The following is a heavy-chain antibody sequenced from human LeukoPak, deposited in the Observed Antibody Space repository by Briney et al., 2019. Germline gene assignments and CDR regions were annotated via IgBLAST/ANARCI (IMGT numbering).Heavy chain of an antibody. J-gene: IGHJ4*02. D-gene: IGHD3-10*01. CDR1: GFTFSSYA. V-gene: IGHV3-64*01. CDR3: ARVYGSGSYLYYFDY. CDR2: ISSNGGST. Sequence: GGSLRLSCAASGFTFSSYAMHWVRQAPGKGLEYVSAISSNGGSTYYANSVKGRFTISRDNSKNTLYLQMGSLRAEDMAVYYCARVYGSGSYLYYFDYWGQGTLVTVSS.